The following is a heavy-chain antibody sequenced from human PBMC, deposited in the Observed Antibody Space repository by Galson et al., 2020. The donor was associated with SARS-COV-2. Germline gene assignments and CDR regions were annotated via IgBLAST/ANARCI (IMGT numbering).Heavy chain of an antibody. D-gene: IGHD6-13*01. Sequence: ASVKVSCKVSGYTLTELSMHWVRQAPGKGLEWMGGFDPEDGETIYAQKFQGRVTMTEDTSTDTAYMELSSLRSEDTAVYYCATAPPFIAAAGTCFDPWGQGTLVTVSA. J-gene: IGHJ5*02. CDR1: GYTLTELS. V-gene: IGHV1-24*01. CDR3: ATAPPFIAAAGTCFDP. CDR2: FDPEDGET.